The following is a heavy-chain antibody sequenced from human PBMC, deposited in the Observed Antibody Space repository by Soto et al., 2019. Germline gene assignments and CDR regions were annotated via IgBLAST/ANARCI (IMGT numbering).Heavy chain of an antibody. CDR2: TRNKANSYTT. V-gene: IGHV3-72*01. D-gene: IGHD1-1*01. CDR3: ARDRSGTDAFDI. Sequence: GESLRLSCAASGFTFSDHYMDWVRQAPGKGLEWVGRTRNKANSYTTEYAASVKGRFTISRDDAKNSLYLHMNSLKTEDTAVYYCARDRSGTDAFDIWGQGTMVTVSS. CDR1: GFTFSDHY. J-gene: IGHJ3*02.